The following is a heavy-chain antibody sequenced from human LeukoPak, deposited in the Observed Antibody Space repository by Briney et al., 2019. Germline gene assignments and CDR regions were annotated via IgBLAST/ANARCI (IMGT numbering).Heavy chain of an antibody. CDR2: ISSSSSYI. J-gene: IGHJ4*02. D-gene: IGHD3-3*01. V-gene: IGHV3-21*04. CDR1: GFTFKSDW. Sequence: GGSLRLSCEASGFTFKSDWMNWVRQAPGKGLEWVSSISSSSSYIYYADSVKGRFTISRDNAKNSLYLQMNSLRAEDTAVYYCAKDRVLRLGYFDYWGQGTLVTVSS. CDR3: AKDRVLRLGYFDY.